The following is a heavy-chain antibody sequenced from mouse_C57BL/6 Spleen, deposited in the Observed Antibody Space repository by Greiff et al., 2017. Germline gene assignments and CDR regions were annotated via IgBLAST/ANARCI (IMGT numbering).Heavy chain of an antibody. CDR3: ARVTEDAMDY. J-gene: IGHJ4*01. Sequence: EVQVVESEGGLVQPGSSMKLSCTASGFTFSDYYMAWVRQVPEKGLEWVANINYDGSSTYYLDSLKSRFIISRDNAKNILYLQMSSLQSENTATYYCARVTEDAMDYWGQGTSVTVSS. CDR2: INYDGSST. CDR1: GFTFSDYY. V-gene: IGHV5-16*01. D-gene: IGHD4-1*01.